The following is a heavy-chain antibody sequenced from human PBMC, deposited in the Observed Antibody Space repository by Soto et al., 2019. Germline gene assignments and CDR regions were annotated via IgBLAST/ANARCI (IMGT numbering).Heavy chain of an antibody. V-gene: IGHV1-3*01. CDR3: AREITTVTTFYYYGMDV. CDR1: GYTFISYA. J-gene: IGHJ6*02. Sequence: QVQLVQSGAEVKKPGASVKVSCKASGYTFISYALHWVRQAPGQRLEWMGWINAGNGDTKYSQRFQGRVTITRDTSASTAYMELSSRRSEDTAVYYCAREITTVTTFYYYGMDVWGQGTTVTVSS. CDR2: INAGNGDT. D-gene: IGHD4-17*01.